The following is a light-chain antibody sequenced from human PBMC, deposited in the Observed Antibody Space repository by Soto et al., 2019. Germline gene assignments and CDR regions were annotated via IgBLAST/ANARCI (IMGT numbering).Light chain of an antibody. CDR1: QSVSSY. J-gene: IGKJ1*01. V-gene: IGKV3-11*01. CDR2: DAS. Sequence: EIVLTQSPATLSLSPGERATLSCRASQSVSSYLAWYQQKPGQAPRLLIYDASNRATGIPARFSGSGSATDFTLPISSLEPEDFAVYYCQQRSNWPPWTFGQGTKVEIK. CDR3: QQRSNWPPWT.